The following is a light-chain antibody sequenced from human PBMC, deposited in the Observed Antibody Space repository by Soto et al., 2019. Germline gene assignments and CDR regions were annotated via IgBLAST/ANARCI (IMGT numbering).Light chain of an antibody. Sequence: QPVLTQPPSASGTPGQRVTIYCSGSSSNIGSNYVYWYQQLPGTAPKLLIYRNNQRPSGVPDRFSGSKSGTSASLAISGLRSEDEADYYCAAWDDSLSAWVFGGGTKLTVL. CDR2: RNN. CDR3: AAWDDSLSAWV. J-gene: IGLJ3*02. V-gene: IGLV1-47*01. CDR1: SSNIGSNY.